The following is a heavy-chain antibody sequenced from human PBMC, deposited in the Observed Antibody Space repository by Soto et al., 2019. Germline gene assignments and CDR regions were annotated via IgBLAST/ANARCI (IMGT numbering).Heavy chain of an antibody. V-gene: IGHV5-10-1*01. CDR2: IDPSDSYT. J-gene: IGHJ6*02. CDR3: ARLHAHYSYCGMDV. CDR1: GYSFTSYW. Sequence: GESLKISRKGSGYSFTSYWISWVRQMPGKGLEWMGRIDPSDSYTNYSPSFQGHVTISADKSISTAYQQWSSLKASYTAIYYSARLHAHYSYCGMDVWGQGTTVTVS.